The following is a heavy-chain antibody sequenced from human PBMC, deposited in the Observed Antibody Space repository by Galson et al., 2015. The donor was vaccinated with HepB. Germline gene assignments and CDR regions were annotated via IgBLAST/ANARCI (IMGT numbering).Heavy chain of an antibody. J-gene: IGHJ5*02. CDR1: GFTFSSYA. CDR2: ISYDGSNK. D-gene: IGHD3-10*01. CDR3: ARDVFGDGWFDP. Sequence: SLRLSCAASGFTFSSYAMHWVRQAPGKGLEWVAVISYDGSNKYYADSVKGRFTISRDNSKNTLYLQMNSLRAEDTAVYYCARDVFGDGWFDPWGQGTLVTVSS. V-gene: IGHV3-30*04.